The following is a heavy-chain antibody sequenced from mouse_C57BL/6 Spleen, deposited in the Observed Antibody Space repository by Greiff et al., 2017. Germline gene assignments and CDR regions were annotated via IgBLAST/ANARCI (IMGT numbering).Heavy chain of an antibody. CDR2: IHPSDSDT. V-gene: IGHV1-74*01. J-gene: IGHJ2*01. CDR3: AVGSSYEGYDFDD. CDR1: GYTFTSYW. Sequence: QVQLQQPGAELVTPGASVKLSCKASGYTFTSYWMHWVKQRPGQGLEWIGMIHPSDSDTNYNQKFKGKATLTVDTSSSTAYMHLSSLTSEDAAVYYGAVGSSYEGYDFDDRGKGTTLTAAS. D-gene: IGHD1-1*01.